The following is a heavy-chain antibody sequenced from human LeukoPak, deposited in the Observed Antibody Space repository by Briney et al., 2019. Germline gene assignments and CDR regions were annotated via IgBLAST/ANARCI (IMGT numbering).Heavy chain of an antibody. CDR2: INRYGKIT. CDR3: ARDSGHDAFDI. J-gene: IGHJ3*02. Sequence: GVSLRLSCAASGFTLTTHWMHSVRQTPGKGVVWVSRINRYGKITTYADSVKDRLTISGDYAKNTLSLQMNSLGADDAAVYYCARDSGHDAFDIWGQGTTVTVSS. CDR1: GFTLTTHW. V-gene: IGHV3-74*01.